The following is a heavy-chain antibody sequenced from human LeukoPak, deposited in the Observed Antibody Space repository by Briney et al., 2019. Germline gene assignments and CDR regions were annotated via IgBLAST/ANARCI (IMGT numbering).Heavy chain of an antibody. CDR3: ARAVYSGGMRGAFGI. V-gene: IGHV3-48*03. J-gene: IGHJ3*02. CDR1: GFGFSSYE. Sequence: PGGSPRLSCAASGFGFSSYEMNWVRQAPGKGLEWVSYISSSGSTIYYADSVKGRFTISRDNAKNSLYLQMNSLRAEDTAVYYCARAVYSGGMRGAFGIWGQGTMVTVSS. D-gene: IGHD2-15*01. CDR2: ISSSGSTI.